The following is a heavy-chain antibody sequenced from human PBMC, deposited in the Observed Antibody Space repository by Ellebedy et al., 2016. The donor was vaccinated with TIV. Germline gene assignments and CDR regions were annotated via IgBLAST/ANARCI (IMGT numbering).Heavy chain of an antibody. D-gene: IGHD6-13*01. Sequence: GESLKISCAASGFTFSSYGMHWVRQAPGKGLEWVAVIWYDGSNKYYADSVKGRFTISRDNSKNTLYLQMNSLRAEDTAVYYCARDTLSAAGTDYFDYWGQGTLVTVSS. J-gene: IGHJ4*02. CDR3: ARDTLSAAGTDYFDY. V-gene: IGHV3-33*01. CDR1: GFTFSSYG. CDR2: IWYDGSNK.